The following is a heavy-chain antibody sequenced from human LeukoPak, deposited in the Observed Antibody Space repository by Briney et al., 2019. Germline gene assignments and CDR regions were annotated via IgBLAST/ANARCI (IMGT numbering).Heavy chain of an antibody. V-gene: IGHV3-15*01. CDR2: IKSKTDGGTT. J-gene: IGHJ4*02. Sequence: PGGSLRLSCAASGFTFSNAWMSWVRQAPGKGLEWVGRIKSKTDGGTTDYAAPVKGRFTISRDDSKNTLYLQMNSLKTEDTAVYYCTTERGLHYDSSGYYLYYFDYWGQGTLVTVSS. D-gene: IGHD3-22*01. CDR3: TTERGLHYDSSGYYLYYFDY. CDR1: GFTFSNAW.